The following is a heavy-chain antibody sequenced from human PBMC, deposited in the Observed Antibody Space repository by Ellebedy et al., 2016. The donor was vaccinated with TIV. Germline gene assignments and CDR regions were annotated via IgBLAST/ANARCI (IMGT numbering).Heavy chain of an antibody. CDR2: INSDGTNT. J-gene: IGHJ4*02. Sequence: GGSLRLSXAGSGFTFSNYWMHWVRQAPGKGLVWVARINSDGTNTTYADSVKGRFTISRDNAKNTLYLQMNSLRADDTAVYYCARDRSMTPDSWGQGSLVTVS. CDR3: ARDRSMTPDS. D-gene: IGHD2/OR15-2a*01. V-gene: IGHV3-74*01. CDR1: GFTFSNYW.